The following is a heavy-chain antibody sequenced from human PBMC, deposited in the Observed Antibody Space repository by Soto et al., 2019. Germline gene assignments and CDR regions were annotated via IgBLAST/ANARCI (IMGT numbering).Heavy chain of an antibody. Sequence: SVKVSCKASGGTFSSYAISWVRQAPGQGLEWMGGIIPIFGTANYAQKFQGRVTITADESTSTAYMELSSLRSEDTAVYYCARITSYSSSWYVGWFDPWGQGTLVTVSS. V-gene: IGHV1-69*13. D-gene: IGHD6-13*01. CDR2: IIPIFGTA. CDR3: ARITSYSSSWYVGWFDP. CDR1: GGTFSSYA. J-gene: IGHJ5*02.